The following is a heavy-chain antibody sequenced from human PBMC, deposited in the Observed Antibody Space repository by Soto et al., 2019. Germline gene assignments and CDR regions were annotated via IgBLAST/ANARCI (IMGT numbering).Heavy chain of an antibody. CDR3: ARGHLYYYDSSGCYFDY. CDR1: GGSISSSNW. Sequence: QVQLQESGPGLVKPSGTLSLTCAVSGGSISSSNWWSWVRQPPGKGLEWIGEIYHSGSTNYNPSLKRRVTISVDKSKNQFSLKLSSVTAADTDVYYCARGHLYYYDSSGCYFDYWGQGTRVTVSS. CDR2: IYHSGST. J-gene: IGHJ4*02. V-gene: IGHV4-4*02. D-gene: IGHD3-22*01.